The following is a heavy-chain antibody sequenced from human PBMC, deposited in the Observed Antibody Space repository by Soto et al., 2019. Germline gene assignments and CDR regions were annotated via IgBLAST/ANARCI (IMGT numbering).Heavy chain of an antibody. Sequence: PGGSLRLSCAASGFTFSSYGMHWVRQAPGKGLEWVAVIWYDGSNKYYADSVKGRFTISRDNSKNTLYLQMNSLRAEDTAVYYCAKKVTTNYYYYGMDVWGQGTTVTVSS. D-gene: IGHD4-4*01. J-gene: IGHJ6*02. CDR1: GFTFSSYG. CDR2: IWYDGSNK. CDR3: AKKVTTNYYYYGMDV. V-gene: IGHV3-33*06.